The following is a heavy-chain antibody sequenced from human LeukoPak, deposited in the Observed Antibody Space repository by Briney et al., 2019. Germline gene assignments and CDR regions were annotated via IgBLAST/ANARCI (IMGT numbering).Heavy chain of an antibody. CDR3: ARVPSDAFDI. J-gene: IGHJ3*02. Sequence: GSLRLSCAASGFTFSSYAMHWVRQAPGKGLEWVAVISYDGSNKYYADSVKGRFTISRDNARNSLYLQMNSLRAEDTAVYYCARVPSDAFDIWGQGTVVAVSS. CDR1: GFTFSSYA. CDR2: ISYDGSNK. V-gene: IGHV3-30*04.